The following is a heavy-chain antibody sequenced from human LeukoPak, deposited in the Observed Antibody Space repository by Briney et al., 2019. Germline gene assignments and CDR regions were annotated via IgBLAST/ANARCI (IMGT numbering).Heavy chain of an antibody. CDR1: GFTFSSYW. Sequence: PGGSLRLSCAASGFTFSSYWMSWVRQAPGKGLQWVANIKLDGSENYYVDSVKGRFTISRDNAKNSLYLQMNSLRAEDTAVYYCATYSSSNGREFQYWGQGTLVTVSS. V-gene: IGHV3-7*01. D-gene: IGHD2-2*01. CDR3: ATYSSSNGREFQY. J-gene: IGHJ1*01. CDR2: IKLDGSEN.